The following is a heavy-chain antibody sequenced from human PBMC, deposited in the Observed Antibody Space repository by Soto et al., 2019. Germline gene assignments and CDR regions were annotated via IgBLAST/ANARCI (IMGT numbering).Heavy chain of an antibody. CDR2: IIPDSGKA. D-gene: IGHD5-18*01. CDR1: GATLNTFINYG. J-gene: IGHJ4*01. V-gene: IGHV1-8*02. CDR3: VRDRDIYRDMVHADL. Sequence: ASVKVSCKASGATLNTFINYGITWVRQAPGQGLEWMGWIIPDSGKADYAQKFQGRVTMTRNTSISTAYMELNSLRDEDTAVYFCVRDRDIYRDMVHADLWGQGTLVTVSS.